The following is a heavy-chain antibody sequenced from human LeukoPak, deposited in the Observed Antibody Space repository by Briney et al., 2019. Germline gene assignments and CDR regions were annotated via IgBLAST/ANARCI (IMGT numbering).Heavy chain of an antibody. CDR1: GGSISSYY. CDR2: IYTSGST. D-gene: IGHD4-23*01. J-gene: IGHJ4*02. Sequence: SETLSLTCTVSGGSISSYYWSWTRQPAGKGLEWIGRIYTSGSTNYNPSLKSRVTMSVDTSKNQFSLKLSSATAADTAVYYCAREEYGGNSEFDYWGQGTLVTVSS. V-gene: IGHV4-4*07. CDR3: AREEYGGNSEFDY.